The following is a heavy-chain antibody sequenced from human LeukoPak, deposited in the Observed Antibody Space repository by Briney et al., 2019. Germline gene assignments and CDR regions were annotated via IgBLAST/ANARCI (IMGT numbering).Heavy chain of an antibody. J-gene: IGHJ4*02. Sequence: GASVKVSCKASGYTFTGDYMHWVRQAPGQGLEWMGWNNPNSGGTNYAQKFQGRVTMTRDTSISTAYMELSRLRSDDTAVYYCARARSPSYGDYYYFYYLGEGTHAAVSS. D-gene: IGHD4-17*01. V-gene: IGHV1-2*02. CDR3: ARARSPSYGDYYYFYY. CDR1: GYTFTGDY. CDR2: NNPNSGGT.